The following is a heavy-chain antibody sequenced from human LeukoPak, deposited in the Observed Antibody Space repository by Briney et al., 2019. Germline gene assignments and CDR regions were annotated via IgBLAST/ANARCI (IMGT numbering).Heavy chain of an antibody. CDR3: ARVARDLLEWLFIPTHLDV. D-gene: IGHD3-3*01. J-gene: IGHJ6*04. Sequence: SETLSLTCAVYGGSFSGHYWSWIRQPPGKGLEWIGEINHSGSTNYNPSLKSRVTISVDTSKNQFSLKLSSVTAADTAVYYCARVARDLLEWLFIPTHLDVWGKGTTVTVSS. V-gene: IGHV4-34*01. CDR2: INHSGST. CDR1: GGSFSGHY.